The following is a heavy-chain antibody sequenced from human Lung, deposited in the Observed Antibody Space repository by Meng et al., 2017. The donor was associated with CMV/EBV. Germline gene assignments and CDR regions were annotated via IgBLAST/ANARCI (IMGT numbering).Heavy chain of an antibody. CDR2: IHPHRGDT. J-gene: IGHJ4*02. D-gene: IGHD7-27*01. Sequence: SVXVSCKASGGTFSSYAISWVRQAPGQGLEWMGWIHPHRGDTNYAQQFQGRVTLTRDTSINTGYMELTRLTSDDTAVYYCARDNNWGPDYWGQGTLVTVSS. CDR3: ARDNNWGPDY. CDR1: GGTFSSYA. V-gene: IGHV1-2*02.